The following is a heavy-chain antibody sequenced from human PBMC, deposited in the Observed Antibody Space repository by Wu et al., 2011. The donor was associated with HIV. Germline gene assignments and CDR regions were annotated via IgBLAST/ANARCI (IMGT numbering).Heavy chain of an antibody. CDR3: ARELLWGXDF. D-gene: IGHD2-21*01. Sequence: QVQLVQSGAEVKKPGSSVRVSCKASGGTFSSYTFNWVRQAPGQGLEWMGRIIPISGTTDYAQKFQGRITITADESTRTTYMELNSLRYEDTAVYFCARELLWGXDFWGQGTRXPSPQ. CDR2: IIPISGTT. J-gene: IGHJ4*02. CDR1: GGTFSSYT. V-gene: IGHV1-69*18.